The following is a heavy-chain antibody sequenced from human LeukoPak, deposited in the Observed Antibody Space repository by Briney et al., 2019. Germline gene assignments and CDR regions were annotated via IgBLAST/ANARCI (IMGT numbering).Heavy chain of an antibody. CDR2: ISGRGGST. V-gene: IGHV3-23*01. Sequence: GGSLRLSCAASGFTFSSYAMRWVRQAPGKGLEWVSAISGRGGSTYYADSVKGRLTISRDNSKDTLYLQMNSLRAEDTAVYYCAMRNIAAGALDYWGQGTLVTVSS. J-gene: IGHJ4*02. D-gene: IGHD6-13*01. CDR1: GFTFSSYA. CDR3: AMRNIAAGALDY.